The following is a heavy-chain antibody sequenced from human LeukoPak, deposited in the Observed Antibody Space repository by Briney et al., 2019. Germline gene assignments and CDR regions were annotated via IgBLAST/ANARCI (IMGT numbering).Heavy chain of an antibody. D-gene: IGHD1-26*01. CDR2: IYSSGST. J-gene: IGHJ4*02. CDR3: ARARSGSLDY. Sequence: SETLSLTCTVSGGSISSYYWSWIRQPAGKGLEWVGRIYSSGSTNDNPSLKSRVTMSVDTSKNQSSLKLTSVTAADTAVYYCARARSGSLDYWGQGTLVTVSS. V-gene: IGHV4-4*07. CDR1: GGSISSYY.